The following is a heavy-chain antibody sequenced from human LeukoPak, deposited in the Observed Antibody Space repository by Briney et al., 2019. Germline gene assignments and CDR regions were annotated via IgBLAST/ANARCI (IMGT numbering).Heavy chain of an antibody. CDR3: AKERVGVVVVPAAIYFDY. D-gene: IGHD2-2*01. CDR1: GFTFSSYA. J-gene: IGHJ4*02. V-gene: IGHV3-23*01. CDR2: ISGSGGST. Sequence: GGSLRLSCAASGFTFSSYAMSWVRQAPGKGLEWVSAISGSGGSTYYADSVKGRFTISRDNSKNTLYLQMNSLRAEDTAVYYCAKERVGVVVVPAAIYFDYWGQGTLVTVSS.